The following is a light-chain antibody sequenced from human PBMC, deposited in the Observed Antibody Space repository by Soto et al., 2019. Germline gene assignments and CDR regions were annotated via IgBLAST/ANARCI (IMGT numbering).Light chain of an antibody. CDR2: DVS. Sequence: QSVLTQPPSVSGAPGQRVTISCTGSSSNIGAGYDVHWYQQLPGTAPKLMIYDVSKRPSGVPDRFSGSKSGNTASLTISGLQAADEADYYCCSYGGNYISIFGGGTKVTVL. J-gene: IGLJ2*01. CDR1: SSNIGAGYD. CDR3: CSYGGNYISI. V-gene: IGLV1-40*01.